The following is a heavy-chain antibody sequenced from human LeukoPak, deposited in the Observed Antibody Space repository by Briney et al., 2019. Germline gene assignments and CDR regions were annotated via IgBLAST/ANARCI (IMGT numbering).Heavy chain of an antibody. Sequence: GGSLRLSCAASGFTFSNYWMHWVRQAPGKGLEWVSYISSSGSTIYYADSLKGRFTISRDNSKNTLYLQMNSLRVEDTAVYYCAKASAMIVVVSKHFDYWGQGTLVTVSS. V-gene: IGHV3-48*01. J-gene: IGHJ4*02. CDR2: ISSSGSTI. CDR3: AKASAMIVVVSKHFDY. D-gene: IGHD3-22*01. CDR1: GFTFSNYW.